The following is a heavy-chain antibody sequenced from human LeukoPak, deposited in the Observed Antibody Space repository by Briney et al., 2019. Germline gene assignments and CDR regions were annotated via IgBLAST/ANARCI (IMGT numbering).Heavy chain of an antibody. D-gene: IGHD6-19*01. CDR1: RGSVSGHY. J-gene: IGHJ4*02. Sequence: SETLSLTCTVSRGSVSGHYWDWIRQPPGKGLEWIGYIYASGSANYHPSLKSRVTISLDTSKSHVSLRLTSVTAEDTAVYYCAREAPGGSGWTYFDYWGRGSLVTVSS. V-gene: IGHV4-59*02. CDR3: AREAPGGSGWTYFDY. CDR2: IYASGSA.